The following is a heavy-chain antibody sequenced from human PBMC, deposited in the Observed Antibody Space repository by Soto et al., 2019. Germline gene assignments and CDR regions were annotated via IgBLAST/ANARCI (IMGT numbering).Heavy chain of an antibody. Sequence: QLQLQESGPGLVKPSETLSLTCTVSGGSMNSSTYYWDWIRQPPGKGLEWIGSIYYSGDTYYNPSLKSRVTISLDTSKKQFSLKLKSVTAADTAVYYCARRLFLFQSWFDPWGQGTLVTVSS. J-gene: IGHJ5*02. CDR1: GGSMNSSTYY. CDR3: ARRLFLFQSWFDP. D-gene: IGHD3-10*01. CDR2: IYYSGDT. V-gene: IGHV4-39*01.